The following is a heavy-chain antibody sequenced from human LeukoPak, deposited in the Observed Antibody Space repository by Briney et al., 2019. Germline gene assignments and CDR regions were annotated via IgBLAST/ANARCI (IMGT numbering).Heavy chain of an antibody. CDR2: ISGSGGTT. V-gene: IGHV3-23*01. D-gene: IGHD3-3*01. CDR3: AKGGAITIFGVVRGVNAFDI. J-gene: IGHJ3*02. Sequence: GGSLRLSCAASGFTFSSYAMSWVRQGRGKGLEWVSAISGSGGTTYYADSVKGRFTISRDNSKNTLYLQMNSLRAEDTAVYYCAKGGAITIFGVVRGVNAFDIWGQGTMVTVSS. CDR1: GFTFSSYA.